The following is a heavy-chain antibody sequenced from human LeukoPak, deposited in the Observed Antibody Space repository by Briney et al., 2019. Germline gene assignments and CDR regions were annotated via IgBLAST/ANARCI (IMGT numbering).Heavy chain of an antibody. J-gene: IGHJ3*02. D-gene: IGHD3-22*01. CDR2: ISYSGST. V-gene: IGHV4-59*08. Sequence: SETLSLTCTVSGGSISSYYWSWIRQPPGKGLEWIGYISYSGSTNYNPSLKSRVTMSVDTSKNQFSLKLSSVTAADTAVYYCARHLDYYDSSGYFNWDAFDIWGQGTMVTVSS. CDR1: GGSISSYY. CDR3: ARHLDYYDSSGYFNWDAFDI.